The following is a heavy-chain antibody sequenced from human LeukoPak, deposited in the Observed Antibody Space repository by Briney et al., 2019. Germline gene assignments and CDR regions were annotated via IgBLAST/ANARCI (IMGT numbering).Heavy chain of an antibody. J-gene: IGHJ4*02. CDR2: ISGSGGST. CDR1: GFTVSSNY. Sequence: PGGSLRLSCAASGFTVSSNYMSWVRQAPGKGLEWVSAISGSGGSTYYADSVKGRFTISRDNSKNTLYLQMNSLRAEDTAVYYCAKATFTVTTGCGYWGQGTLVTVSS. D-gene: IGHD4-17*01. CDR3: AKATFTVTTGCGY. V-gene: IGHV3-23*01.